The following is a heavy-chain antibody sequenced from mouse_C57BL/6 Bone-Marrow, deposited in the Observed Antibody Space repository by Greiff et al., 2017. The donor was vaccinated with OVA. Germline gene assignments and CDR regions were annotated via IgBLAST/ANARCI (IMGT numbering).Heavy chain of an antibody. CDR1: GYTFTSYG. D-gene: IGHD2-3*01. J-gene: IGHJ2*01. CDR2: IYPRSGNT. V-gene: IGHV1-81*01. CDR3: ARRFGYYVGPYFDY. Sequence: QVQLQQSGAELARPGASVKLSCKASGYTFTSYGISWVKQRTGQGLEWIGEIYPRSGNTYYNEKFEGKATLTADKSSSTAYMELRSLTSEDSAVYFCARRFGYYVGPYFDYWGQGTTLTVSS.